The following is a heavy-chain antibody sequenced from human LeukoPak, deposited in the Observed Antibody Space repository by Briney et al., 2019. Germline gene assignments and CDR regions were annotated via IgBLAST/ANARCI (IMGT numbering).Heavy chain of an antibody. J-gene: IGHJ6*03. CDR2: IRSKANSYAT. Sequence: GGSLRLSCAASGFTFSGSAMHWVRQASGKGLEWVGRIRSKANSYATAYAASVKGRFTISRDDSKNTAYLQMNSLKTEDTAVYYCARDSYYYGSGMDVWGKGTTVTVSS. D-gene: IGHD3-10*01. CDR3: ARDSYYYGSGMDV. V-gene: IGHV3-73*01. CDR1: GFTFSGSA.